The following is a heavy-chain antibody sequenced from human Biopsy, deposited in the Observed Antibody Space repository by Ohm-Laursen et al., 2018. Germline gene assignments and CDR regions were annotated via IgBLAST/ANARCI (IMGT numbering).Heavy chain of an antibody. Sequence: SETLSLTCTVSSGSISGYYWSWIRQPPGKGLQWIGYVYYTGSTDYNPSLQSRVTISVDTSKNHFSLRLRSVTPADTAIYYCARDRGYYSDRTVPGYFDLWGRGTLVTVSS. V-gene: IGHV4-59*01. D-gene: IGHD3-22*01. J-gene: IGHJ2*01. CDR2: VYYTGST. CDR1: SGSISGYY. CDR3: ARDRGYYSDRTVPGYFDL.